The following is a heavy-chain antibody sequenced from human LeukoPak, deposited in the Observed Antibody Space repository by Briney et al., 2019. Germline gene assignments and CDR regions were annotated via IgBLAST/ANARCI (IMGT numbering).Heavy chain of an antibody. CDR2: IKQDGSEK. J-gene: IGHJ3*02. CDR1: GFTFSSYW. Sequence: GGSLRLSCAASGFTFSSYWMSWVRQAPGKGLEWVANIKQDGSEKYYVDSVKGRFTISRDNAKNSLYLQMNSLRAEDTAVYYCARGPYGGYDAFDIWGQGTMVTVSS. CDR3: ARGPYGGYDAFDI. V-gene: IGHV3-7*03. D-gene: IGHD4-23*01.